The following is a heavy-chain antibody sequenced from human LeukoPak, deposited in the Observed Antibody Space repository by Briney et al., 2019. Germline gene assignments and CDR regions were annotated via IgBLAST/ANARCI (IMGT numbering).Heavy chain of an antibody. CDR1: GFTFSSYS. D-gene: IGHD6-19*01. V-gene: IGHV3-21*01. J-gene: IGHJ4*02. Sequence: GGSLRLSCAASGFTFSSYSMNWVRQAPGKGLEWVSSISSSSSYIYYADSVKGRFTISRDNAKNSLYLQMNSLRAEDTAVYYCAKDRIAVASGPDYWGQGTLVTVSS. CDR3: AKDRIAVASGPDY. CDR2: ISSSSSYI.